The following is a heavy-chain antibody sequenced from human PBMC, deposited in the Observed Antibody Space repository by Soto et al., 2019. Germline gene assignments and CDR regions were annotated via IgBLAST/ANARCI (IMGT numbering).Heavy chain of an antibody. CDR2: ISGVNSDV. CDR1: GFTLSSYN. Sequence: EVQLMESGGGLVQPGGSLRLSCAASGFTLSSYNMNWVRQAPGKGLEWVSFISGVNSDVFYADSVKGRFTISRDNAKNALYLQMNSLRDEDTAVYYCTTDRPPHTTGWPIFKYWGQGTLVTVSS. J-gene: IGHJ4*02. D-gene: IGHD6-19*01. V-gene: IGHV3-48*02. CDR3: TTDRPPHTTGWPIFKY.